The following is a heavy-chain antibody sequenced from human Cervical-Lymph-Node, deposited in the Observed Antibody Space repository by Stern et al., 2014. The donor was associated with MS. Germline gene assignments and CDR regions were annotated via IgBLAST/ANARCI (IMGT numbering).Heavy chain of an antibody. Sequence: QLQLVQSGAEVKKPGASVKVSCMASGYSFTSYFINCVRQAPGQGLEWMGIINPSAGNTNYAQKFQGRVVMTSDTSTGTVYMELSSLRSEDTAVYYCARDEGADYWGQGTLVTVSS. V-gene: IGHV1-46*01. CDR2: INPSAGNT. J-gene: IGHJ4*02. CDR3: ARDEGADY. CDR1: GYSFTSYF.